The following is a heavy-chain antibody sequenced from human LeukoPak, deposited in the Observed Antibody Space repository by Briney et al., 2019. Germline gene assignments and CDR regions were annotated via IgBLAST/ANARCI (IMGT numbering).Heavy chain of an antibody. V-gene: IGHV3-30*18. CDR2: ISYDGSNK. J-gene: IGHJ6*03. Sequence: GGSLRLSCAASGFTFSSYGMHWVRQAPGKGLEWVAVISYDGSNKYYADSVKGRFTISRDNSKNTLYLQMNSLRAEDTAVYYCAKDPYYSNYVNYYYYMDVWGKGTTVTVSS. D-gene: IGHD4-11*01. CDR1: GFTFSSYG. CDR3: AKDPYYSNYVNYYYYMDV.